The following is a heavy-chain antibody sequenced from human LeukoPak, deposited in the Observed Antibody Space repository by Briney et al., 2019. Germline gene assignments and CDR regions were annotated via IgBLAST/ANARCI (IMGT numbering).Heavy chain of an antibody. CDR3: ARESDGDYYFDY. Sequence: KPSETLSLTCAVYGGSFSGYYWSWIRQPPGKGLEWIGEINHSGSTNYNPSLKSRVTISVNTSKNQFSLKLSSVTAADTAVYYCARESDGDYYFDYWGQGTLVTVSS. D-gene: IGHD4-17*01. CDR1: GGSFSGYY. J-gene: IGHJ4*02. CDR2: INHSGST. V-gene: IGHV4-34*01.